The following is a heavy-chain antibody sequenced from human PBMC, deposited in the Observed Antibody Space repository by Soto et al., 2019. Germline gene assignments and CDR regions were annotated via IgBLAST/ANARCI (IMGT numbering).Heavy chain of an antibody. V-gene: IGHV1-58*01. D-gene: IGHD6-13*01. CDR1: GFTFTSSA. J-gene: IGHJ6*02. CDR3: AAGDGQQEYYYYYYGMDV. Sequence: SVKVSCKASGFTFTSSAVQWVRQARGQRLEWIGWIVVGSGNTNYAQKFQERVTIARDMSTSTAYMELSSLRSEDTAVYYCAAGDGQQEYYYYYYGMDVWGQGTTVTVSS. CDR2: IVVGSGNT.